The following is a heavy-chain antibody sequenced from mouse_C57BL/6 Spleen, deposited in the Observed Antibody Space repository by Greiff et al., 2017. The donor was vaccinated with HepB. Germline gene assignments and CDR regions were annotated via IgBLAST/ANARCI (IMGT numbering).Heavy chain of an antibody. CDR1: GYAFSSSW. V-gene: IGHV1-82*01. CDR3: ARGEPGTLFAY. J-gene: IGHJ3*01. Sequence: VQLQQSGPELVKPGASVKISCKASGYAFSSSWMNWVKQRPGKGLEWIGRIYPGDGDTNYNGKFKGKATLTADKSSSTAYMRLSSLTSEDSAVYFCARGEPGTLFAYWGQGTLVTVSA. D-gene: IGHD4-1*01. CDR2: IYPGDGDT.